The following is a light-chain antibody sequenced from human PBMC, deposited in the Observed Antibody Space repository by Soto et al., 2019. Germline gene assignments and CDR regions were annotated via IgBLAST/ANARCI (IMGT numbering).Light chain of an antibody. V-gene: IGLV1-44*01. J-gene: IGLJ1*01. CDR3: AAWDDSLNGYV. Sequence: SFLTQPSSASLTPGQRVTISCCGSSPNIGGNAVNWYQQLPGTAPKVLIYSNNQRPSGVPDRFSGSKSGTSASLAIGGLQSEDEADYYCAAWDDSLNGYVFGTGTKVTVL. CDR2: SNN. CDR1: SPNIGGNA.